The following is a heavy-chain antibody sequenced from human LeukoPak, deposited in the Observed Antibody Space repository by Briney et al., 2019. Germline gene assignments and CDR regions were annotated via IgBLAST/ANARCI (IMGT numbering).Heavy chain of an antibody. D-gene: IGHD6-13*01. CDR2: ISSSSSYI. Sequence: GGSLRLSCAASGFTFSSSSMNWVRQAPGKGLEWVSSISSSSSYIYYADSVKGRFTISRDNAKNSLYLQRNRLRAEDTAVYYWARRRDSSSWYFNYFDYWGQGTLVTVSS. CDR3: ARRRDSSSWYFNYFDY. CDR1: GFTFSSSS. V-gene: IGHV3-21*01. J-gene: IGHJ4*02.